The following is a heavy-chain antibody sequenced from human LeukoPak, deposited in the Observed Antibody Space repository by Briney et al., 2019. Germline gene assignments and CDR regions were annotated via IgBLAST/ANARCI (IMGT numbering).Heavy chain of an antibody. V-gene: IGHV3-30-3*01. CDR2: ISYDGSNK. Sequence: GRSLRLSCAASGFTFSSYAMHWVRQAPGKGLEWVAVISYDGSNKYYADSVKGRFTISRDNSKNTLYLQMNSLRAEDTAVYYCARDNEVPAGGSSWFDPWGQGTLVTVSS. CDR3: ARDNEVPAGGSSWFDP. CDR1: GFTFSSYA. D-gene: IGHD2-2*01. J-gene: IGHJ5*02.